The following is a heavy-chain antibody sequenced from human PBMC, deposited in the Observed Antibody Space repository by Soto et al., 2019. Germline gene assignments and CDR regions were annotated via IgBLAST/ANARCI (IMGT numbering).Heavy chain of an antibody. CDR3: ARHPIRFLELLSSYYYYGMDV. V-gene: IGHV4-39*01. CDR1: GGSISSSSYY. D-gene: IGHD3-3*01. Sequence: SETLSLTCTVSGGSISSSSYYWGWIRQPPGKGLEWIGSIYYSGSTYYNPSLKSRVTISVDTSKNQFSLKLSSVTAADTAVYYCARHPIRFLELLSSYYYYGMDVWGQGTTVTVSS. J-gene: IGHJ6*02. CDR2: IYYSGST.